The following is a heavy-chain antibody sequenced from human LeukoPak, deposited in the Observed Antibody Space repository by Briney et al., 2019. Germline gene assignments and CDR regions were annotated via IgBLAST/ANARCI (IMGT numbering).Heavy chain of an antibody. CDR2: IWYDGSKT. J-gene: IGHJ3*02. CDR1: GFTFSSYG. D-gene: IGHD5-24*01. Sequence: QSGTSLRLSCAASGFTFSSYGMNWVRQAPGKGLEWVSVIWYDGSKTDYIDSVKGRFTISRGNFKNTATLRMDSLRAEDTAVYYCTRENGGDGYRGGTFDIWGQGTMVTVSS. CDR3: TRENGGDGYRGGTFDI. V-gene: IGHV3-33*01.